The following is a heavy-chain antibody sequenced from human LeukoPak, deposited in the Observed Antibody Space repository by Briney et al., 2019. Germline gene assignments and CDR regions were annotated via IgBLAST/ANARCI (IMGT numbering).Heavy chain of an antibody. CDR3: ARGPNGDYIGAFDF. CDR1: GFTFSNYA. J-gene: IGHJ3*01. CDR2: IRGSGLTT. V-gene: IGHV3-23*01. Sequence: PGGSLRLSCAASGFTFSNYALIWVRQGPVEGLEWVSAIRGSGLTTFYADSVKGRFTISRDNSKNTLYLQMNSLRAEDTAVYYCARGPNGDYIGAFDFWGQGTKVTVSS. D-gene: IGHD4-17*01.